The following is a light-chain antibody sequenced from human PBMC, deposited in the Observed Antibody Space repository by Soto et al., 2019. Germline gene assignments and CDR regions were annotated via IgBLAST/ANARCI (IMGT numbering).Light chain of an antibody. CDR3: QHFGGTTFT. V-gene: IGKV3-15*01. J-gene: IGKJ5*01. CDR1: QSVSSY. CDR2: DAS. Sequence: EIVMTQSPATLSVSPGERATLSCRASQSVSSYLAWYQQKPGQAPRLLIYDASTRATVIPDRFSGSGSGTHFTLTISRLEPGDFAVYYCQHFGGTTFTFGQGTRLEIK.